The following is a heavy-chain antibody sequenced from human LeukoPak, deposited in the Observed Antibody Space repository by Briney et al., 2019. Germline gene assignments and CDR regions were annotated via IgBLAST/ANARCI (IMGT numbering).Heavy chain of an antibody. CDR2: ISSYNGNT. CDR1: GYTFASYA. J-gene: IGHJ4*02. V-gene: IGHV1-18*01. CDR3: ARDQGDRAVAGNFAY. Sequence: ALVKVSCKASGYTFASYALNWVRQAPGQGLEWMGWISSYNGNTNYAQKFQGRVTMTTDTSTRTAYMELRSLRSDDTAVYYCARDQGDRAVAGNFAYWGQGTLVAVSS. D-gene: IGHD6-19*01.